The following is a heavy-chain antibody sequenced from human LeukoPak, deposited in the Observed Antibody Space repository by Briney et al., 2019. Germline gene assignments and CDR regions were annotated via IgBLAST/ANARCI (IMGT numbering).Heavy chain of an antibody. D-gene: IGHD3-22*01. Sequence: SEALSLTCTVSGGSISSYYWSWIRQPPGKGLEWIGYIYYSGSTNYNPSLKSRVTMSVDTSKNQFSLKLSSVTAADTAVYYCARVAAYYYDSSGYKVSYYYYGMDVWGQGTTVTVSS. CDR2: IYYSGST. V-gene: IGHV4-59*01. J-gene: IGHJ6*02. CDR3: ARVAAYYYDSSGYKVSYYYYGMDV. CDR1: GGSISSYY.